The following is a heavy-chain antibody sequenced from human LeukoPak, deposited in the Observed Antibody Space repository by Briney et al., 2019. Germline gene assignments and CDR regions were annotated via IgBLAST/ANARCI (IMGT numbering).Heavy chain of an antibody. Sequence: GGSLRLSCAASGFTFSSYAMHWVRQAPGKGLEGVAVISYDGSNKYYADSVKGRFTISRDNSKNTLYLQMNSLKTEDTAVYYCTISPYDSSGYALDYWGQGTLVTVSS. CDR3: TISPYDSSGYALDY. J-gene: IGHJ4*02. D-gene: IGHD3-22*01. V-gene: IGHV3-30*04. CDR2: ISYDGSNK. CDR1: GFTFSSYA.